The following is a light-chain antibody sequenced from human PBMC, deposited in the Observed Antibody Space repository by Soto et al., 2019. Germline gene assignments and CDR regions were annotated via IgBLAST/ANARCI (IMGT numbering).Light chain of an antibody. CDR3: QQYNKWPQT. V-gene: IGKV3-15*01. CDR1: QNIHNH. CDR2: GAS. Sequence: DKLMSQSPATLSVSLGERVTLSCRASQNIHNHMSWFLQKPGQAPRLLIYGASTRATGIPARFSGSGSGTEFTLTISSLQSEDLAVYHCQQYNKWPQTFGQGTKVDIK. J-gene: IGKJ1*01.